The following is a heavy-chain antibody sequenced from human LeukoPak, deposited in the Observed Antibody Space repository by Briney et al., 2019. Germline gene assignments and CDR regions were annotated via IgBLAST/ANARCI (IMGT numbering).Heavy chain of an antibody. Sequence: PGGSLRLSCAASGFTFSTYSMHWVRQAPGKGLEWVANIKQDGSEKYYVDSVKGRFTISRDNAKNSLYLQMNSLRAEDTAVYYCAREGIPAAPGYYYGMDVWGQGTTVTVSS. D-gene: IGHD2-2*01. CDR1: GFTFSTYS. J-gene: IGHJ6*02. V-gene: IGHV3-7*01. CDR2: IKQDGSEK. CDR3: AREGIPAAPGYYYGMDV.